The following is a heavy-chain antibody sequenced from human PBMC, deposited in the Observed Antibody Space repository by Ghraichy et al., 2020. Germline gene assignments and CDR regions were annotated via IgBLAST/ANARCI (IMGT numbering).Heavy chain of an antibody. V-gene: IGHV1-2*02. Sequence: SVKVSCKASGYTFTGYYMHWVRQAPGQGLEWMGWINPNSGGTNYAQKFQGRVTMTRDTSISTAYMELSRLRSDDTAVYYCARVDAAVAGFDYWGQGTLVTVSS. J-gene: IGHJ4*02. CDR3: ARVDAAVAGFDY. D-gene: IGHD6-19*01. CDR1: GYTFTGYY. CDR2: INPNSGGT.